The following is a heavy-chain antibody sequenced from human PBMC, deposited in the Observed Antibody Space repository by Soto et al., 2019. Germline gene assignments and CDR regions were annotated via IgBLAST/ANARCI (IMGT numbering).Heavy chain of an antibody. CDR2: IIPDFGKA. J-gene: IGHJ4*02. D-gene: IGHD5-12*01. V-gene: IGHV1-69*13. CDR3: ERGINIVATSTGMAVAGLDY. Sequence: SVNGSRKGSGDTFSSCAISWVRQAPGQGLEWMGGIIPDFGKANYAQKLQDRVTITADAVTSTVNMELSSLRSEDSAVYYCERGINIVATSTGMAVAGLDYWGQGTLVTVSS. CDR1: GDTFSSCA.